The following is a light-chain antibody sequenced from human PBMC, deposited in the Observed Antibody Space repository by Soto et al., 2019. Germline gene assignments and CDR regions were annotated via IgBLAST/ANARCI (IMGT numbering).Light chain of an antibody. CDR1: SSDVGGYSY. CDR3: SSYTRSTVYI. J-gene: IGLJ1*01. V-gene: IGLV2-14*03. Sequence: QSALTQPASVSGSPGQSITISCTGTSSDVGGYSYVSWYQQHPGDAPKLMIYHVTNRPSGVSDRFSGSKSGNTASLTISGLQAEDEADYYCSSYTRSTVYIFGTGTKLTVL. CDR2: HVT.